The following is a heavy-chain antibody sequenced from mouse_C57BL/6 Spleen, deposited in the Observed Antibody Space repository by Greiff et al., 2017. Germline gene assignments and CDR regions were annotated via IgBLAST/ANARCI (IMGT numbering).Heavy chain of an antibody. J-gene: IGHJ3*01. CDR1: GYTFTSYW. Sequence: VQLQQPGAELVRPGSSVKLSCKASGYTFTSYWMHWVKQRPIQGLEWIGNIDPSDSETHYNQKFQDKATLTGDRSSSTAYMQLSSLTSEDSAVYYGARGNYGNYAWFAYWGQGTLVTVSA. D-gene: IGHD2-1*01. CDR3: ARGNYGNYAWFAY. CDR2: IDPSDSET. V-gene: IGHV1-52*01.